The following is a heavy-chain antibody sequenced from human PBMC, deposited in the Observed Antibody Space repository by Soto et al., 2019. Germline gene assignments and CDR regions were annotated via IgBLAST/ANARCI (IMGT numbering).Heavy chain of an antibody. V-gene: IGHV1-8*02. J-gene: IGHJ6*02. CDR3: ASSGGDYYDYYGMDV. D-gene: IGHD2-21*02. CDR2: INPNSGNT. Sequence: GASVKVSCKASGYTFTGYYMHWVRQAPGQGLEWMGWINPNSGNTGYAQKFQGRVTMTRNTSISTAYMELSSLRSEDTAVYYCASSGGDYYDYYGMDVWGQGTTVTVSS. CDR1: GYTFTGYY.